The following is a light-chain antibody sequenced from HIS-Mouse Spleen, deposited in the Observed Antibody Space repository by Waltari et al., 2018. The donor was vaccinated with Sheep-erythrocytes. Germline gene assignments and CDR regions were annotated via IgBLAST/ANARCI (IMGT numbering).Light chain of an antibody. J-gene: IGLJ1*01. V-gene: IGLV2-11*01. CDR2: DFS. Sequence: QSALTQPRSVSGSPGQSVTISCTGTSSDVGGYNYVSWYQQHPGKAPKLQLYDFSKRASGFPDRFSGSKSGNTSSLTISGLQAEEEADYYCCSYAGSYNHVFATGTKVTVL. CDR3: CSYAGSYNHV. CDR1: SSDVGGYNY.